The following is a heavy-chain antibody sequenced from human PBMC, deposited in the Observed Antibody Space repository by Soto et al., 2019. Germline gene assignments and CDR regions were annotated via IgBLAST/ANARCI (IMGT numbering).Heavy chain of an antibody. Sequence: QVQLVQSGAEVKKPGSSVKVSCRAPGGTFSSYAISWVRQGPGQGLEWMGGLIPIFGTAKYAQKFQGRVTITADESTSTGYMELSSLRSEDTAVYYCARSQGGSSSLDIYYYYYYGMDVWGQGTTVTVSS. V-gene: IGHV1-69*01. CDR3: ARSQGGSSSLDIYYYYYYGMDV. CDR1: GGTFSSYA. CDR2: LIPIFGTA. D-gene: IGHD2-15*01. J-gene: IGHJ6*02.